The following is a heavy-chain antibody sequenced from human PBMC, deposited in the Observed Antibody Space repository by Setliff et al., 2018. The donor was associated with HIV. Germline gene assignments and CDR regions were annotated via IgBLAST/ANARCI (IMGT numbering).Heavy chain of an antibody. Sequence: GESLKISCEASGFTFGDYDFHWVRQAAGKGLEWVSAIGTGGDTYYVDSVKGRFTISRENARNSLYLQMNSLRVGDTAVYYCAREIRTVYTGGHYFYGIDVWGQGTAVTVSS. CDR2: IGTGGDT. CDR3: AREIRTVYTGGHYFYGIDV. D-gene: IGHD3-16*01. V-gene: IGHV3-13*01. J-gene: IGHJ6*02. CDR1: GFTFGDYD.